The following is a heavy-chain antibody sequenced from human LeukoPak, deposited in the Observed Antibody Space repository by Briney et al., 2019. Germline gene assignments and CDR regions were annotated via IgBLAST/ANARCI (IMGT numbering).Heavy chain of an antibody. Sequence: AAVKVSCKASGYTFTSYYMHWVRQAPGQGLEWMGIINPSGGSTSYAQKFQGRVTMTRDTSTSTVYMVLSSLRSDYTAVYYCARALYSGSYYHWFDPWGQGTLVTVSS. J-gene: IGHJ5*02. V-gene: IGHV1-46*01. CDR3: ARALYSGSYYHWFDP. D-gene: IGHD1-26*01. CDR1: GYTFTSYY. CDR2: INPSGGST.